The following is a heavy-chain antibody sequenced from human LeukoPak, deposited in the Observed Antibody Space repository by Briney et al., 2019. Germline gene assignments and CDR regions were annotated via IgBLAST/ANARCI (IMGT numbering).Heavy chain of an antibody. Sequence: GGSLRLSCAASGFAFSSYWMHWVRQAPGKGLVWVSRINSDGSSSDYADSVKGRFTISRDNAKNTLSLQMNSLRAEDTAVYYCARSGGGYFDYWGPGTLVTVSS. J-gene: IGHJ4*02. D-gene: IGHD1-14*01. CDR2: INSDGSSS. CDR3: ARSGGGYFDY. V-gene: IGHV3-74*01. CDR1: GFAFSSYW.